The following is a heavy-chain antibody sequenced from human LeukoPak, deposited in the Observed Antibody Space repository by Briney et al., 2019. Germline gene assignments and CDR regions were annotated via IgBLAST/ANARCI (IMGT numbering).Heavy chain of an antibody. Sequence: LRASVKVSCKASGYTFSDYAIHWVRQAPGQRLEWMGWINAAGDITYYSQEFQGRATITRDTFASTAYIEVTSLKSDDTAVYYCAREGGDISGYYYMDVWGKGTTVTVSS. V-gene: IGHV1-3*01. CDR1: GYTFSDYA. CDR2: INAAGDIT. J-gene: IGHJ6*03. CDR3: AREGGDISGYYYMDV. D-gene: IGHD5-12*01.